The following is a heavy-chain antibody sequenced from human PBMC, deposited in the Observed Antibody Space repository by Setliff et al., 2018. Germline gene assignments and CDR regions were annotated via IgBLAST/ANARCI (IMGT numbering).Heavy chain of an antibody. J-gene: IGHJ4*02. CDR1: GYTFSRNY. V-gene: IGHV1-2*02. Sequence: ASVKVSCKAYGYTFSRNYITWVRQAPGQGLEWMGYINPNSGGTSSAQNFQGRVTITRDTSIDTAFMELSRLTSDDTAMYYCATEMGLKHLDYWGQGTPGTVSS. CDR3: ATEMGLKHLDY. CDR2: INPNSGGT. D-gene: IGHD1-26*01.